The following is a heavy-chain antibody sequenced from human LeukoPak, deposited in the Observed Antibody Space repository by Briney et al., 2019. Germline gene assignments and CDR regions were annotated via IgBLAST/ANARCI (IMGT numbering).Heavy chain of an antibody. CDR3: ARDRITDFWSGYYTNYFDY. J-gene: IGHJ4*02. V-gene: IGHV3-48*04. CDR2: ISSSSSTI. CDR1: GFTFSSYG. D-gene: IGHD3-3*01. Sequence: GGSLRLSCAASGFTFSSYGMTWVRQAPGKGLVGVSYISSSSSTIYYADSVKGRFTISRDNAKNSLFLQMNSLRAGDTAVYYCARDRITDFWSGYYTNYFDYWGQGTLVTVSS.